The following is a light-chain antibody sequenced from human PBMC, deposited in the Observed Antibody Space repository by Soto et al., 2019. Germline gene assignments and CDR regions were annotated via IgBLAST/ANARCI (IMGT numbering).Light chain of an antibody. CDR1: QGISSW. V-gene: IGKV1D-12*01. J-gene: IGKJ5*01. Sequence: EIQMTQSPSYLSVSVGDRVTITCRASQGISSWLAWYQHKPGKAPKLLIYAASILQGGVPSRFSGSGSGTDFTLTINSLQPEDFATYYCQQANTFPSTFGQGTRLDIK. CDR2: AAS. CDR3: QQANTFPST.